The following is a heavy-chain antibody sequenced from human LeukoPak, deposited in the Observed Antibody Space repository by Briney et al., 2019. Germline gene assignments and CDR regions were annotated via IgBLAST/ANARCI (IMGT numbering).Heavy chain of an antibody. CDR1: GVTFSSYS. CDR2: ISSSSSYT. Sequence: GGSLRLSCAASGVTFSSYSMNWVRQAPGKGLEWVSSISSSSSYTYYADSVKGRFTISRDNAKNSLYLQMNSLRAEDTAVYYCAGDPGPYDDSSGYLNLFDYWGQGTLVTVSS. V-gene: IGHV3-21*01. CDR3: AGDPGPYDDSSGYLNLFDY. D-gene: IGHD3-22*01. J-gene: IGHJ4*02.